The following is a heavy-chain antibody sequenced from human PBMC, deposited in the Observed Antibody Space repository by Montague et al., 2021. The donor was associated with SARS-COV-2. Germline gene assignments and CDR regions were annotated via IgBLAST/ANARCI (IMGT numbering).Heavy chain of an antibody. J-gene: IGHJ6*02. CDR2: IYYSGST. CDR3: ARVGRQQLVRLSGMDV. Sequence: SETLSLTCTVSGGSISSSSYYWGWIREPPGKGLEWIGSIYYSGSTYYXRCLKSRVTISVDTSKNQFSLKLSSVTAADTAVYYCARVGRQQLVRLSGMDVWGQGTTVTVSS. CDR1: GGSISSSSYY. V-gene: IGHV4-39*07. D-gene: IGHD6-13*01.